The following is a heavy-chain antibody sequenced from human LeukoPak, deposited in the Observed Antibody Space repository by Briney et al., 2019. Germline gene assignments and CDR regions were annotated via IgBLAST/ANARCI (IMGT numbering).Heavy chain of an antibody. D-gene: IGHD3-10*01. Sequence: SETLSLTCAVYGGSFSGYYWGWIRQPPGKGLEWIGSIYYSGSTYYNPSLKSRVTISVDTSKNQFSLKLSSVTAADTAVYYCARVTAPYYYGSGSYYILDYWGQGTLVTVSS. V-gene: IGHV4-34*01. CDR3: ARVTAPYYYGSGSYYILDY. CDR1: GGSFSGYY. CDR2: IYYSGST. J-gene: IGHJ4*02.